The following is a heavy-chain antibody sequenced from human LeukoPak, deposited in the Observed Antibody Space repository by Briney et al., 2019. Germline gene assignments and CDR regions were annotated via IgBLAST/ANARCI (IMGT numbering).Heavy chain of an antibody. V-gene: IGHV1-18*01. CDR2: ISPYNDNT. CDR1: GYTFTNYG. J-gene: IGHJ5*02. Sequence: ASVKVSCKTSGYTFTNYGLSWVRQAPGQGLEWMGWISPYNDNTNYAQKFQGRVTMTRNTSISTAYMELSSLRSEDTAVYYCARGGYYYGSGSYDDWFDPWGQGTLVTVSS. CDR3: ARGGYYYGSGSYDDWFDP. D-gene: IGHD3-10*01.